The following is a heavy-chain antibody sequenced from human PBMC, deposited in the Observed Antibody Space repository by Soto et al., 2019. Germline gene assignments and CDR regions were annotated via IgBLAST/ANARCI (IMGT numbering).Heavy chain of an antibody. J-gene: IGHJ4*02. CDR2: INHSGST. CDR1: VGSFSGYY. D-gene: IGHD6-6*01. V-gene: IGHV4-34*01. Sequence: SETLSLTCSVYVGSFSGYYWSWIRQPPGKGLEWIGEINHSGSTDYNPSLKSRVTISVDTSKNQFSLKLSSVTAADTAVYYCARVQIIAARPQPPNVNWGHCWGQGNLVNVDS. CDR3: ARVQIIAARPQPPNVNWGHC.